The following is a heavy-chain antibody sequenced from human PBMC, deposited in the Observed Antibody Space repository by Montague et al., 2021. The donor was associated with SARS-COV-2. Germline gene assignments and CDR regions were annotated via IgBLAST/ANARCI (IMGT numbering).Heavy chain of an antibody. Sequence: SETLSLTRAVYGGSFSGYYWSWIRQPPGKGLEWIGEINHSGSTNXNPSLKSRVTISVDTSKNQFSLKLSSVTAADTAVYYCARGPRITMIVVVITDIWFDPWGQGTLVTVSS. CDR3: ARGPRITMIVVVITDIWFDP. J-gene: IGHJ5*02. D-gene: IGHD3-22*01. V-gene: IGHV4-34*01. CDR1: GGSFSGYY. CDR2: INHSGST.